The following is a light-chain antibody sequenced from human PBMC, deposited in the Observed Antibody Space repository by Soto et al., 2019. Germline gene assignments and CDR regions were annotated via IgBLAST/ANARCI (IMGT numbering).Light chain of an antibody. Sequence: IVLTQSPGTLSLSPGERATLSCRASQSVSSSSLAWYKQNPGQAPRLLIYEASSRATGIPDRFSGSGSGTDFTLTISSLQSEDFAVYYCQQYGSSPITFGRGTRLEIK. CDR1: QSVSSSS. CDR2: EAS. J-gene: IGKJ5*01. CDR3: QQYGSSPIT. V-gene: IGKV3-20*01.